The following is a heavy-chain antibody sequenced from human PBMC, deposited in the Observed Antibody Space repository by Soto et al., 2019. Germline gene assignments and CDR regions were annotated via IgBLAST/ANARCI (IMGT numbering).Heavy chain of an antibody. J-gene: IGHJ3*01. CDR2: ISGSADGT. V-gene: IGHV3-23*01. D-gene: IGHD3-3*01. CDR3: AKDTVGGYSFWSGYYSDGLDV. CDR1: GFTFDSYA. Sequence: EVKLLESGGGLAQPGGSLRLSCVGSGFTFDSYAISWVRQAPGERLQWIAAISGSADGTDYAHSERGRFTISRDNAKKTVHLQMDSLRVEDTAVYFCAKDTVGGYSFWSGYYSDGLDVWGQGPLVTVS.